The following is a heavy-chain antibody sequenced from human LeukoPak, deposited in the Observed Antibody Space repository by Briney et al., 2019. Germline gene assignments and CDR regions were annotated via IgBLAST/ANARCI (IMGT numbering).Heavy chain of an antibody. CDR2: IKSKIDGGTT. CDR1: GFTFSSYA. V-gene: IGHV3-15*01. J-gene: IGHJ6*03. Sequence: PGGSLRLSCAASGFTFSSYAMSWVRQAPGKGLEWVGRIKSKIDGGTTDYAAPVKGRFTISRDDSQNTLSLQMNSLKTEDTAVYYCTTVTWRYKWNSHLYSYYMDVWGKGTTVTVSS. D-gene: IGHD1-7*01. CDR3: TTVTWRYKWNSHLYSYYMDV.